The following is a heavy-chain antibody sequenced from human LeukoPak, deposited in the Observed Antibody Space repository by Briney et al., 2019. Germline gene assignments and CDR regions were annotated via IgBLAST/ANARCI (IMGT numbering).Heavy chain of an antibody. CDR2: IKSDGST. V-gene: IGHV3-74*01. Sequence: GGSLRLSCAASGFTFSSYWMHWVRQTPGKGLMWVSRIKSDGSTIYADSVKGRFTISRDNAKNMVYLQMNSLRAEDTALYYCARDEEGGSYPLDYWGQGTLVTVSS. CDR3: ARDEEGGSYPLDY. D-gene: IGHD1-26*01. J-gene: IGHJ4*02. CDR1: GFTFSSYW.